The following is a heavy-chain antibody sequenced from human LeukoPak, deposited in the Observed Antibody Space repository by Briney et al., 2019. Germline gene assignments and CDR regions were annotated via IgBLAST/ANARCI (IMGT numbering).Heavy chain of an antibody. J-gene: IGHJ3*02. V-gene: IGHV4-59*08. Sequence: SETLSLTCTVSGGSISSYYWSWIRQPPGKGLEWIGYIYYSGSTNYNPSLKSRVTISVDTSKNQFSLKLSSLTAADTAVYYCARHRGRDGYHSMGDAFDIWGQGTMVTVSS. CDR1: GGSISSYY. CDR3: ARHRGRDGYHSMGDAFDI. CDR2: IYYSGST. D-gene: IGHD5-24*01.